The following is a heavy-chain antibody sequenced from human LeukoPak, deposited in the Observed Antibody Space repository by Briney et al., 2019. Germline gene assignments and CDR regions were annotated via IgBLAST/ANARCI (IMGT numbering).Heavy chain of an antibody. D-gene: IGHD2-2*01. V-gene: IGHV4-39*07. CDR3: ARGGANHLTRYCSSTSCYLNWFDP. CDR1: GGSISSSSYY. Sequence: SETLSLTCTVSGGSISSSSYYWGWIRQPPGKGLEWIGTIYYSGSTNYNPSLKSRVTISVDTSKNQFSLKLSSVTAADTAVYYCARGGANHLTRYCSSTSCYLNWFDPWGQGTLVTVSS. J-gene: IGHJ5*02. CDR2: IYYSGST.